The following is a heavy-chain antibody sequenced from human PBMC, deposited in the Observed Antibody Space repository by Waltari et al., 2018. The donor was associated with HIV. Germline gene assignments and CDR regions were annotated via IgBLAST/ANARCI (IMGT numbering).Heavy chain of an antibody. D-gene: IGHD3-22*01. Sequence: QVQLVQSGAEVKKPGASVKVSCKASGYTFTGYYMHWLRQAPGQGLEWMGWINPNSGGTNYAQKFQGRVTMTRDTSISTAYMELSRLRSDDTAVYYCARDTPDAYYYDTSGYWSWGQGTLVTVSS. CDR1: GYTFTGYY. CDR3: ARDTPDAYYYDTSGYWS. CDR2: INPNSGGT. J-gene: IGHJ5*02. V-gene: IGHV1-2*02.